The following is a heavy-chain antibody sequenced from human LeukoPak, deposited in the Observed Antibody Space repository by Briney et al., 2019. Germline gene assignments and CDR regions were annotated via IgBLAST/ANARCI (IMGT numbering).Heavy chain of an antibody. Sequence: AAVKVSCKASGGTFSSYAISCVRQAPGQGLEWMGGIIPIFGTANYAQKFQGRVTITADKSTSTAYMELSSLRSEDTAAYYCARGSGYSSGPTGYWGQGTLVTVSS. J-gene: IGHJ4*02. CDR1: GGTFSSYA. CDR2: IIPIFGTA. CDR3: ARGSGYSSGPTGY. V-gene: IGHV1-69*06. D-gene: IGHD6-19*01.